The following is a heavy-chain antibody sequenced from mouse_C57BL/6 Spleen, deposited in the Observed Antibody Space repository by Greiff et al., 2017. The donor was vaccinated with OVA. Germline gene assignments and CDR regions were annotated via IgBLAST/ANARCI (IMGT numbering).Heavy chain of an antibody. CDR1: GYTFTSYG. D-gene: IGHD2-3*01. J-gene: IGHJ2*01. Sequence: QVQLQQSGAELARPGASVKLSCKASGYTFTSYGISWVKQRTGQGLEWIGEIYPRSGNNYYNEKFKGKATLTADKSSSTAYMELRSLTSEDSAVYFCARGWLLVYFDYWGQGTTLTVAS. CDR2: IYPRSGNN. CDR3: ARGWLLVYFDY. V-gene: IGHV1-81*01.